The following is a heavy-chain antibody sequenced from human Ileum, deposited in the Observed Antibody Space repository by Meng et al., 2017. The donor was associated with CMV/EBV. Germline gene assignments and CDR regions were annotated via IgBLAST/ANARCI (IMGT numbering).Heavy chain of an antibody. D-gene: IGHD1-26*01. J-gene: IGHJ6*02. CDR3: ARRGGSYSSAYYGMDV. Sequence: ASVKVSCKASGYTFTGYYMHWVRQAPGQGLEWMGWINPNSGGTNYAQKFQGRVTMTRDTPISTAYMELNRLRSDDTAVYYCARRGGSYSSAYYGMDVWGQGTTVTVSS. V-gene: IGHV1-2*02. CDR1: GYTFTGYY. CDR2: INPNSGGT.